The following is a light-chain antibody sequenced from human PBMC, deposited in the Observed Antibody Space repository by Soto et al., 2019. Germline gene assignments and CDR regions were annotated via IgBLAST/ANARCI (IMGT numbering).Light chain of an antibody. V-gene: IGLV1-44*01. J-gene: IGLJ2*01. CDR2: NDN. CDR1: SSNIGSNT. Sequence: QSVLTQPPSASGTPGQRVTISCSGSSSNIGSNTVNWYQQITGTAPKLLIYNDNQRPSGVPDRFSGSKSGTSGSLAISGLQSDDEGDYYCAAWDDSLNGHVVFGGGTQLTVL. CDR3: AAWDDSLNGHVV.